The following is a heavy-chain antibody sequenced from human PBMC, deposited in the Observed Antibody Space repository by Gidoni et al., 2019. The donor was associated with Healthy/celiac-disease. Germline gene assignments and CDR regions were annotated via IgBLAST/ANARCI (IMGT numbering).Heavy chain of an antibody. V-gene: IGHV3-66*01. CDR2: MYSGGST. CDR3: ARDGYSYGGYYFDY. J-gene: IGHJ4*02. D-gene: IGHD5-18*01. CDR1: GFTVSSNY. Sequence: EVQLVESGGGLFQPGGSLRLSCAASGFTVSSNYMSWVRQAPGKGLEWVAVMYSGGSTYYADSVKGRFTISRDNAKNTLYLQMNSLRAEDTAVYYCARDGYSYGGYYFDYWGQGTLVTVSS.